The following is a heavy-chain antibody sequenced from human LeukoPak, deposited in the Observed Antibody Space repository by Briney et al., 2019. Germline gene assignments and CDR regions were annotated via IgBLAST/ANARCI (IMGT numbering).Heavy chain of an antibody. Sequence: ASETLSLTCTVSGGSISSGSYYWSWIRQPAGKGLEWIGRIYTSGSTNYNPSLKSRVTISVDTSKNQFSLKLSSVTAADTAVYYCARGRITMVRGVITGNWFDPWGQGTLVTVSS. V-gene: IGHV4-61*02. J-gene: IGHJ5*02. CDR3: ARGRITMVRGVITGNWFDP. D-gene: IGHD3-10*01. CDR2: IYTSGST. CDR1: GGSISSGSYY.